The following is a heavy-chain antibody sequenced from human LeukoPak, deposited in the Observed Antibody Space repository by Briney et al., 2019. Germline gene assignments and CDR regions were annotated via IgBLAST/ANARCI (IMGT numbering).Heavy chain of an antibody. D-gene: IGHD2-2*02. CDR2: IYPGDSDT. J-gene: IGHJ3*02. CDR1: GYSFTSYW. V-gene: IGHV5-51*01. Sequence: GESLKISCKGSGYSFTSYWVGWVRQMAAKSLEWMVIIYPGDSDTRYSPSFQGQVTISAGKSISTAYLQRSSLTASDAAMYYCARLADIVVVPAALPPGVGAFDIWGQGTMVTVSS. CDR3: ARLADIVVVPAALPPGVGAFDI.